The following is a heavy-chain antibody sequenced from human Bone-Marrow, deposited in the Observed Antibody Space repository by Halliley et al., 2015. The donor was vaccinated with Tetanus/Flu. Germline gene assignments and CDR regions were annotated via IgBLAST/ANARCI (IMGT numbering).Heavy chain of an antibody. J-gene: IGHJ3*02. V-gene: IGHV4-59*09. Sequence: LEWIGDIHYRGFPNYIGPLHRQVSISIDASKNQFSLRLKSVTAADTAVYYCARGRMSGAFDIWGQGTAITVSS. CDR2: IHYRGFP. D-gene: IGHD3-3*01. CDR3: ARGRMSGAFDI.